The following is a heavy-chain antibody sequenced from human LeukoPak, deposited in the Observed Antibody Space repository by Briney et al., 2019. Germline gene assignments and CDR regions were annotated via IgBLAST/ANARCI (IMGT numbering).Heavy chain of an antibody. D-gene: IGHD3-10*01. CDR2: ISGSGGST. V-gene: IGHV3-23*01. CDR1: GFTFSSYA. Sequence: GGSLRLSCAASGFTFSSYAMSWVRQAPGKGLEWVSAISGSGGSTYYADSVKGRFTISRDNSKNTLYLQMNSLGAEDTAVYYCARGGLWFGESLNWFDPWGQGTLVTVSS. J-gene: IGHJ5*02. CDR3: ARGGLWFGESLNWFDP.